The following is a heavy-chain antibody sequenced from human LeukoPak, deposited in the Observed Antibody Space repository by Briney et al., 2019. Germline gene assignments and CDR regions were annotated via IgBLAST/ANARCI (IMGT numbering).Heavy chain of an antibody. D-gene: IGHD2-8*01. CDR2: IKSKTDGGTT. CDR1: GFTFSNAW. CDR3: TTQPRDSWYFPLMGLAYYFDY. V-gene: IGHV3-15*01. J-gene: IGHJ4*02. Sequence: GGSLRLSCAASGFTFSNAWMSWVRQAPGKGLEWVGRIKSKTDGGTTDYAAPVKGRFTISRDDSKNTLYLQMNSLKTEDTAVYYCTTQPRDSWYFPLMGLAYYFDYWGQGTLVTVSS.